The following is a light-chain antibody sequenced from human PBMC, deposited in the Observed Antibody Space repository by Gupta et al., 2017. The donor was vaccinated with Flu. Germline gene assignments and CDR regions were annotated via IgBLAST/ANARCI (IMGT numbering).Light chain of an antibody. J-gene: IGKJ2*01. CDR1: QGLSYW. CDR2: GAS. Sequence: DIQLTQSPPSVSASVGDGVTITCRASQGLSYWLAWFQQKPGKAPELLIYGASNLQSGVPSRFRGSGSGTEFTLTISSVRPEDSAIYYCLQANSFPYTFGQGTKLEIK. V-gene: IGKV1-12*01. CDR3: LQANSFPYT.